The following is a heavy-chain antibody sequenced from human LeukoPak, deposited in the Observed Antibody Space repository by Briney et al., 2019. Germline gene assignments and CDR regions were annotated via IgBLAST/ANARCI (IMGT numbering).Heavy chain of an antibody. CDR1: GFTFSIYT. CDR2: ISSSSSDI. Sequence: GGALRLSCAASGFTFSIYTMNWVRQAPGKGLEWVSSISSSSSDIYHADSMKGRFTISRDNAKNSLYLQMNSLRAEDTAVYYCARDKYYFDYWGQGTLVTVSS. CDR3: ARDKYYFDY. V-gene: IGHV3-21*01. J-gene: IGHJ4*02.